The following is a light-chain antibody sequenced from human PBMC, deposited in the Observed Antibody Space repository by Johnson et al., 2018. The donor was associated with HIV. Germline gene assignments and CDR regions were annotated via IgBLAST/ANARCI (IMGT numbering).Light chain of an antibody. V-gene: IGLV1-51*02. CDR1: SSNIANNY. J-gene: IGLJ1*01. Sequence: QSVLTQPPSVSAAPGHQVTISCSGSSSNIANNYVSWYQQFPGTAPKLLIYENNKRPSGISDRFPGSKSGTSATLGITGLQTGDEADFYCGTWDTSLSVYVFVTGTKVTFL. CDR3: GTWDTSLSVYV. CDR2: ENN.